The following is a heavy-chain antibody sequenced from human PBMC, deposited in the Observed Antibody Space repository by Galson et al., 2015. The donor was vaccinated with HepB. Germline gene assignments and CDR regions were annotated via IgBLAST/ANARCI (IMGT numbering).Heavy chain of an antibody. CDR1: GFTFNVYA. D-gene: IGHD2-2*01. J-gene: IGHJ1*01. CDR2: IGDSNART. CDR3: ARRWDTLVVKQ. Sequence: SLRLSCATSGFTFNVYAMSWVRQAPGKGLEWVSSIGDSNARTYYADSVKGRFTISRDNSKNTLYLQMDSLRAEDTAIYYCARRWDTLVVKQWGQGPRVTVPS. V-gene: IGHV3-23*01.